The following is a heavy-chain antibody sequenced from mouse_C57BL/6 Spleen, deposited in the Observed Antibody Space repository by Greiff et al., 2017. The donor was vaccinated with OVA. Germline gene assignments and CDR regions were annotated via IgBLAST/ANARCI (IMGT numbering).Heavy chain of an antibody. J-gene: IGHJ4*01. CDR3: ARITTVVAEAMDY. CDR1: GFTFSDYY. D-gene: IGHD1-1*01. CDR2: INYDGSST. V-gene: IGHV5-16*01. Sequence: EVKLMESEGGLVQPGSSMKLSCTASGFTFSDYYMAWVRQVPEKGLEWVANINYDGSSTYYLDSLKSRFIISRDNAKNILYLQMSSLNSEDTATYYCARITTVVAEAMDYWGQGTSVTVSS.